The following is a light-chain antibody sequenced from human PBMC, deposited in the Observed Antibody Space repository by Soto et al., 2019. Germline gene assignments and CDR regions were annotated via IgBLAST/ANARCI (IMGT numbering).Light chain of an antibody. V-gene: IGKV1-27*01. J-gene: IGKJ3*01. Sequence: DIQMTQSPSSLSASLGDRVTITCRASQGIGNYLAWYQQKPGKVPKLLVFAASTLQSGVPSRFSGGGFGTDFTLTINSLQPEDVATYYCQQYSSAPLTFGPGTKVDVK. CDR3: QQYSSAPLT. CDR1: QGIGNY. CDR2: AAS.